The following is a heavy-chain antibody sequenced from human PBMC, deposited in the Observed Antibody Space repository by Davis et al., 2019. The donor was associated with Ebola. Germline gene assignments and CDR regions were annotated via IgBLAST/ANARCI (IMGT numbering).Heavy chain of an antibody. CDR3: ARDQGAIAARPSAFDM. J-gene: IGHJ3*02. V-gene: IGHV3-48*02. CDR2: ISTSSSPI. CDR1: AFSFSSYS. D-gene: IGHD6-6*01. Sequence: GESLKISCAASAFSFSSYSMNWVRQATGKGLEWVSYISTSSSPIYYADSVKGRLTISRDNAKNSLYLQMNSLRDEDTAVYYCARDQGAIAARPSAFDMWGQGTMVTVSS.